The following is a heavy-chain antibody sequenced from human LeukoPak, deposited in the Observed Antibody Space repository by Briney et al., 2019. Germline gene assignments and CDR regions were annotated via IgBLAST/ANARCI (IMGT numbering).Heavy chain of an antibody. CDR2: ISWNSGSI. CDR3: ESIAVAGSSSDY. V-gene: IGHV3-9*01. D-gene: IGHD6-19*01. Sequence: PGRSLRLSCAASGFTFDDYAMHWVRHAPAKGLGWVSGISWNSGSIGYADSVKGRFTISRDNAKNSLYLQMNSLRAEDTALYYCESIAVAGSSSDYWGQGTLVTVSS. J-gene: IGHJ4*02. CDR1: GFTFDDYA.